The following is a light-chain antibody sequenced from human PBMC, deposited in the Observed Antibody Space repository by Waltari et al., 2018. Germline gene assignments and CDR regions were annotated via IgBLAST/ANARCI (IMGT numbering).Light chain of an antibody. J-gene: IGKJ4*01. CDR2: AAS. Sequence: DIQMTQSPSSLSASVGDRVTITCRASQSSSSYLNWYQQKPRKAPKLLIYAASSLQSGVPSRFSGSGSGTDFTLTISSLQPEDFATYYCQQSYSTPSTFGGGTKVEIK. CDR3: QQSYSTPST. CDR1: QSSSSY. V-gene: IGKV1-39*01.